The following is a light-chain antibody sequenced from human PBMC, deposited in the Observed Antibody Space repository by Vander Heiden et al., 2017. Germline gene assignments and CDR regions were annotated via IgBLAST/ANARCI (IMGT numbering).Light chain of an antibody. V-gene: IGKV3-20*01. CDR1: QTISASH. Sequence: EIVVTQSPGTLSFSPGERATLSCSPSQTISASHLAWYQQKPGQAPRLLIYGASTRATGIPDRFSGSRSGTDFTLTISRLEPEDFAVYYCQQYGSSLLAFGPGTRVDIK. CDR3: QQYGSSLLA. J-gene: IGKJ3*01. CDR2: GAS.